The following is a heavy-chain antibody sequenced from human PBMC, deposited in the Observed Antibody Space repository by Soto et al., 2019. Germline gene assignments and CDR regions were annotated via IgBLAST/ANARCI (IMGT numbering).Heavy chain of an antibody. CDR1: GDTFNFYT. D-gene: IGHD3-10*01. V-gene: IGHV1-69*02. Sequence: QVQLVQSGAEVKKPGSSVRVSCKASGDTFNFYTIHWVRQAPGQGLEWLGRIIPMVGMSNYAQRFQGRVTMIADNSTSTVYMQLSSLRSEDTALYYCATSYGSGSRPFDNWGQGTLVSVSS. J-gene: IGHJ5*02. CDR3: ATSYGSGSRPFDN. CDR2: IIPMVGMS.